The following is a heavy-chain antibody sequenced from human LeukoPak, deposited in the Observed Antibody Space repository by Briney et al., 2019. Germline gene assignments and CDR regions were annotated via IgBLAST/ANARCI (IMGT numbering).Heavy chain of an antibody. CDR1: GGSISSTSHC. Sequence: NPSETLSLTCTVSGGSISSTSHCWGWIRQPPGKGLEWIGNIYYSGSTYYNPSLKSRVTISVDTSKNQFSLKLSSVTAADTAVYYCARRSPGVVFYYWGQGTLVTVSS. CDR2: IYYSGST. D-gene: IGHD3-10*01. V-gene: IGHV4-39*01. CDR3: ARRSPGVVFYY. J-gene: IGHJ4*02.